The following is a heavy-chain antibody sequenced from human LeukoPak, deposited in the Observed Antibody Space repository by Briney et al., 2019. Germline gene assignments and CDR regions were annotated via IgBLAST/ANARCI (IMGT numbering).Heavy chain of an antibody. D-gene: IGHD2-15*01. CDR2: IIPIFGTA. Sequence: SVKVSCKASGGTFSSYAISWLRQAPGQGLEWMGGIIPIFGTANYAQKFQGRVTITTDESTSTAYMELSSLRSEDTAVYYCAREEYCSGGSCYSGYSYYFDYWGQGTLVTVSS. CDR3: AREEYCSGGSCYSGYSYYFDY. CDR1: GGTFSSYA. J-gene: IGHJ4*02. V-gene: IGHV1-69*05.